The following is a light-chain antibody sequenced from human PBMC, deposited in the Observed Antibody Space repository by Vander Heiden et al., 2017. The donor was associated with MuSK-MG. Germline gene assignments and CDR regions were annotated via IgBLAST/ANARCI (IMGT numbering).Light chain of an antibody. CDR1: QSVHSNY. Sequence: VLTQSPGTLSLSPGDRATLSCRATQSVHSNYLAWYQQKPGQAPRLLVYGASSTATGIPDRFSGSGSGTDFTLTISRLEPEDFAVYYCQQDGSSPETFGQGTKLEIK. CDR2: GAS. V-gene: IGKV3-20*01. J-gene: IGKJ2*01. CDR3: QQDGSSPET.